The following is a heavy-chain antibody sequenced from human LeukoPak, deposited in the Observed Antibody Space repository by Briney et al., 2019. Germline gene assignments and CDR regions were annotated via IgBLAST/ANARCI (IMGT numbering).Heavy chain of an antibody. CDR3: AKDPEKGGFDY. CDR2: ISGSGGST. CDR1: GFTVSSNY. Sequence: PGGSLRLSCAASGFTVSSNYMSWVRQAPGKGLEWVSAISGSGGSTYYADSVKGRFTISRDNSKNTLYLQMNSLRAEDTAVYYCAKDPEKGGFDYWGQGTLVTVSS. V-gene: IGHV3-23*01. D-gene: IGHD3-16*01. J-gene: IGHJ4*02.